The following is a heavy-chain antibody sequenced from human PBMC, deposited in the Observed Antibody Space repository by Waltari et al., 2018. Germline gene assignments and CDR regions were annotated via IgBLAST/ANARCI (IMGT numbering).Heavy chain of an antibody. CDR1: GGSFSGYY. Sequence: QVQLQQWGAGLLKPSATLSLTCAVYGGSFSGYYWSWIRKPPGKGLEWIGEINHSGSTNYNPSLKSRVTISVDTSKNQFSLKLSSVTAADTAVYYCAREGNDFWSGYIDYWGQGTLVTVSS. V-gene: IGHV4-34*01. CDR3: AREGNDFWSGYIDY. J-gene: IGHJ4*02. CDR2: INHSGST. D-gene: IGHD3-3*01.